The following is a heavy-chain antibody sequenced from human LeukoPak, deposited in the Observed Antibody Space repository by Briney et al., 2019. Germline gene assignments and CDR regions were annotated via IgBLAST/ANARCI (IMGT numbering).Heavy chain of an antibody. V-gene: IGHV4-31*03. CDR1: GGSISSGGYY. J-gene: IGHJ3*02. D-gene: IGHD1-26*01. CDR3: ARDPRWDRAFDI. CDR2: IYYSGST. Sequence: SETLSLTCTVSGGSISSGGYYWSWIRQHPGKGLEWIGYIYYSGSTYYNPSLKSRVTISVDTSKNQFSLRLSSVTAADTAVYYCARDPRWDRAFDIWGKGTMVTVSS.